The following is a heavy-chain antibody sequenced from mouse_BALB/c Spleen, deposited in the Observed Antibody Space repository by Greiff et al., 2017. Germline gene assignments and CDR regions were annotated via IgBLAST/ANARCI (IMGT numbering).Heavy chain of an antibody. CDR1: GFTFSRFG. D-gene: IGHD2-3*01. Sequence: EVHLVESGGGLVQPGGSRKLSCAASGFTFSRFGMHWVRQAPEKGLEWVAYISSGSSTIYYADTVKGRFTISRDNPKNTLFLQMTSLRSEDTAMYYCAREDGYPAWFAYWGQGTLVTVSA. CDR3: AREDGYPAWFAY. V-gene: IGHV5-17*02. CDR2: ISSGSSTI. J-gene: IGHJ3*01.